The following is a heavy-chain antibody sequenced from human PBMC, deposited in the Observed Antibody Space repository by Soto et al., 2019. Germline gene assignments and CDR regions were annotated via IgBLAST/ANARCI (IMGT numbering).Heavy chain of an antibody. CDR3: AHRDVNDTKWFDP. CDR2: IYWDDDN. CDR1: GFSLNTRGMG. J-gene: IGHJ5*02. V-gene: IGHV2-5*02. Sequence: QITLKESGPTLVKPTQTLTLTCSFSGFSLNTRGMGVGWIRQPPGKALEWLGFIYWDDDNRYSPSLRSRLTITKDTSKNQVVLTLANMDPVDTATYYCAHRDVNDTKWFDPWGQGTLVTVSS.